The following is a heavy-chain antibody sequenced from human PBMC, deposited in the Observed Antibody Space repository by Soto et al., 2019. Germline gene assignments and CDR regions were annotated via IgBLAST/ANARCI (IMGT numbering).Heavy chain of an antibody. Sequence: SETLSLTCGVSGGSVISSSWWTWLRQSPGKGLEWIGEIYHAGSPSYNPSFQSRVIISLDKSKNNFSLRLTSVTAADAAIYYCARGSSFRGDFDIWGQGTTVTVSS. D-gene: IGHD2-21*01. J-gene: IGHJ3*02. V-gene: IGHV4-4*02. CDR1: GGSVISSSW. CDR2: IYHAGSP. CDR3: ARGSSFRGDFDI.